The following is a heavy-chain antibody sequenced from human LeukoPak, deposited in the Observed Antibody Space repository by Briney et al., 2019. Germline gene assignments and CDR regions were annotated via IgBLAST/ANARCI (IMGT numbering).Heavy chain of an antibody. CDR2: LYTNDNT. J-gene: IGHJ6*03. Sequence: SETLSLTCSVSGGFITSGRYYWTWIRQPAGKGLEWIGRLYTNDNTNYDPSLESRVSLSVDPSKSQFYLQLTSVTAADTAVYFWARGVVTDDYYKDVWCKGITVIVSS. V-gene: IGHV4-61*02. CDR3: ARGVVTDDYYKDV. CDR1: GGFITSGRYY. D-gene: IGHD2-21*02.